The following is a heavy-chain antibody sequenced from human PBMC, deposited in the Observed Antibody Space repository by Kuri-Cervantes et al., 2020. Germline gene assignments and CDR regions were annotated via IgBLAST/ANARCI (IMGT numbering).Heavy chain of an antibody. Sequence: GGSLRLSCTVSGGSISSYYWSWIRQPPGKGLEWVSYISSSGSTIYYADSVKGRFTISRDNAKNSLYLQMNSLRAEDTAVYYCARDFWGAAAGTEKDDYWGQGTLVTVSS. D-gene: IGHD6-13*01. CDR3: ARDFWGAAAGTEKDDY. CDR1: GGSISSYY. J-gene: IGHJ4*02. CDR2: ISSSGSTI. V-gene: IGHV3-11*01.